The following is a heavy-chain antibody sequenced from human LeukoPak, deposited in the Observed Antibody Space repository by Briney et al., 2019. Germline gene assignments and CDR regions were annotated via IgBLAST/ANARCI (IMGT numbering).Heavy chain of an antibody. J-gene: IGHJ6*03. CDR1: GYTFTDYY. CDR2: ISAYNGNT. Sequence: ASVKVSCKASGYTFTDYYMHWVRQAPGQGLEWMGWISAYNGNTNYAQKLQGRVTMTTDTSTSTAYMELRSLRSDDTAVYYCARVRYYYMDVWGKGTTVTVSS. CDR3: ARVRYYYMDV. V-gene: IGHV1-18*01.